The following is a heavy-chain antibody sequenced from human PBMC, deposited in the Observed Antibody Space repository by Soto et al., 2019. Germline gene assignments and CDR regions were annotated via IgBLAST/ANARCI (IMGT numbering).Heavy chain of an antibody. CDR2: MWYDRSHT. D-gene: IGHD1-1*01. CDR3: SRDRSWRTGYYSGIDV. CDR1: GFTFSSYA. Sequence: QAHLVESGGGVVQPGGSLRLSCAASGFTFSSYAMHWVRQAPGKGLEWVALMWYDRSHTYYAESVKGRFNNSRDESKNMLFLHMSGLRAEDTAVYYCSRDRSWRTGYYSGIDVWGQGTMVTVS. V-gene: IGHV3-33*01. J-gene: IGHJ6*02.